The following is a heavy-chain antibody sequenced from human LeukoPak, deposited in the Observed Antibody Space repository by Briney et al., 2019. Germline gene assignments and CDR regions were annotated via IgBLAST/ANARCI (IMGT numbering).Heavy chain of an antibody. J-gene: IGHJ4*02. D-gene: IGHD3-22*01. Sequence: SVKVSCKASGGTFSSYAISWVRQAPGQGLEWMGRIIPIFGIANYAQKFQGRVTITADKSTSTAYMELSSLRSEDTAVYYCARAPMYYYDSSGYTLDYWGQGTLVTVSS. CDR1: GGTFSSYA. CDR3: ARAPMYYYDSSGYTLDY. V-gene: IGHV1-69*04. CDR2: IIPIFGIA.